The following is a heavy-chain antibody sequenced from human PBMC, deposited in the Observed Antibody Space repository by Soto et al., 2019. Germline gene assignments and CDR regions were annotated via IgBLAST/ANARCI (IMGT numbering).Heavy chain of an antibody. V-gene: IGHV4-59*01. CDR1: GGSISSYY. CDR3: ARSGYYYYYGMDV. Sequence: SETLSLTCTVSGGSISSYYWSWIREPPGKGLEWLGYIYYSGSTNYNPSLKSRVTISVDTSKNQFSLKLSSVTAADTAVYYCARSGYYYYYGMDVWGQGPTVTVSS. J-gene: IGHJ6*02. CDR2: IYYSGST.